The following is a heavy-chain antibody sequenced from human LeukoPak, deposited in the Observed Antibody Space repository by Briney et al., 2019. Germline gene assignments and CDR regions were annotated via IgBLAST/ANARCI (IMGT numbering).Heavy chain of an antibody. CDR3: ARVGSGSYFWFDP. J-gene: IGHJ5*02. Sequence: GGSLRLSCAASGFTFTNYWMSWVRQAPGKGLEWVANIKQDGSEKYYVDSVKGRFTISRDNAKNSLYLQMNSLRAEDTAVYYCARVGSGSYFWFDPWGQGTLVTVSS. V-gene: IGHV3-7*01. CDR1: GFTFTNYW. D-gene: IGHD1-26*01. CDR2: IKQDGSEK.